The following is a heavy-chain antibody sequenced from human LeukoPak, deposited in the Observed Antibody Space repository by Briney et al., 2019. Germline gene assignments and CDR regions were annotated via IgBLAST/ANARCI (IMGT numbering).Heavy chain of an antibody. CDR3: ARGYYDSTGYLYYFDY. D-gene: IGHD3-22*01. J-gene: IGHJ4*02. V-gene: IGHV4-39*07. Sequence: SETLSLTCTVSGGSISSNLNYWGWIRQPPGKGLEWIGSIYYSGITYYNPSLKSRVTISVDTSKNQFSLKLSSVAAADTAVYYCARGYYDSTGYLYYFDYWGQGTLVTVSS. CDR2: IYYSGIT. CDR1: GGSISSNLNY.